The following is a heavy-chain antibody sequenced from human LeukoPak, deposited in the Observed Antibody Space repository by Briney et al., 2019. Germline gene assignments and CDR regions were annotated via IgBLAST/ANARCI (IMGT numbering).Heavy chain of an antibody. CDR2: MNPNSGNT. CDR3: ARGVLPAAIIGY. V-gene: IGHV1-8*01. Sequence: ASVKVSCKASGYTFASYDINWVRQATGQGLEWMGWMNPNSGNTGYAQKFQGRVTMTRNTSISTAYMELSSLRSEDTAVYYRARGVLPAAIIGYWGQGTLVTVSS. CDR1: GYTFASYD. D-gene: IGHD2-2*02. J-gene: IGHJ4*02.